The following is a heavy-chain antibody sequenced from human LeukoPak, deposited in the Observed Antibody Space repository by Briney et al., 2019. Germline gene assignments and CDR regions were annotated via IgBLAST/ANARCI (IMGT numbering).Heavy chain of an antibody. V-gene: IGHV3-21*01. CDR1: GFTFSSYS. D-gene: IGHD5-12*01. J-gene: IGHJ6*02. CDR3: ARGAYSGYDYYYYYGMDV. Sequence: PGGSLRLSCAASGFTFSSYSMNWVRQAPGKGLEWVSSISSSSSYIYYADSVKGRFTISRDNAKNSLYLQMNSLRAEDTAVYYCARGAYSGYDYYYYYGMDVWGQGTTVTVSS. CDR2: ISSSSSYI.